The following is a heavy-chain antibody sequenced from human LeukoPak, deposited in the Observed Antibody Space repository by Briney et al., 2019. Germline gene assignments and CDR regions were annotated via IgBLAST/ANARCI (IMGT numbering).Heavy chain of an antibody. CDR1: GFTFSSYW. V-gene: IGHV3-7*01. D-gene: IGHD2-15*01. J-gene: IGHJ4*02. Sequence: GGSLRLSCAASGFTFSSYWMSWVRQAPGKELEWVANIKQDGSEKYYVDSVKGRFTISSDNAKNSLSLQMNSLRAEDTGVYYCARRYCSGGSSYGYFDYWGQGTLVTVSS. CDR3: ARRYCSGGSSYGYFDY. CDR2: IKQDGSEK.